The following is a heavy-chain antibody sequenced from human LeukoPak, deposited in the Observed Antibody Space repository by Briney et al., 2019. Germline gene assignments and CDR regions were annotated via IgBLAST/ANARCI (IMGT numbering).Heavy chain of an antibody. CDR1: GFTFSSYA. V-gene: IGHV3-23*01. Sequence: GGSLRLSCAASGFTFSSYAMSWVRQAPGKGLEWVSAISGSGGSTYYADSAKGRFTISRDNSKNTLYLQMNSLRAEDTAVYYCAKDPGEAVARPPPDYWGQGTLVTVSS. CDR2: ISGSGGST. CDR3: AKDPGEAVARPPPDY. D-gene: IGHD6-19*01. J-gene: IGHJ4*02.